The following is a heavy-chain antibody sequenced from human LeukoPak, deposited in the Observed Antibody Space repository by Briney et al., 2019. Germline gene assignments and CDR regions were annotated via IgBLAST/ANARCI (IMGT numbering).Heavy chain of an antibody. CDR3: ARENIVVVTAIRDAFDI. Sequence: GGSLRLACAASGFTFSSYSMNWVRQAPGKGLEWVSYISSGSSTIYYADSVKGRFTISRDNAKNSLCLQMNSLRDEDTAVYYCARENIVVVTAIRDAFDIWGQGTMVTVSS. CDR2: ISSGSSTI. V-gene: IGHV3-48*02. J-gene: IGHJ3*02. CDR1: GFTFSSYS. D-gene: IGHD2-21*02.